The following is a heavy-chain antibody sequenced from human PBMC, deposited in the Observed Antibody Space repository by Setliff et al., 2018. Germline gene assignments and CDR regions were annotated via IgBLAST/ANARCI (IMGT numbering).Heavy chain of an antibody. CDR2: IYHSGST. V-gene: IGHV4-38-2*01. CDR1: GYSISSGYY. Sequence: ASETLSLTCAVSGYSISSGYYWGWIRQPPGKGLEWIGSIYHSGSTYYNPSLKSRVTISVDTSKNQFSLKLSSVTAADTAVYYCASSRGQLRYSYGPNWFDPWGQGTLVTVSS. D-gene: IGHD5-18*01. J-gene: IGHJ5*02. CDR3: ASSRGQLRYSYGPNWFDP.